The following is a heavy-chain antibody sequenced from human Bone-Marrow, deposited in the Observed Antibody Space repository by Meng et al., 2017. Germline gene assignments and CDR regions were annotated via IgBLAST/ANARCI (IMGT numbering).Heavy chain of an antibody. D-gene: IGHD1-26*01. J-gene: IGHJ4*02. CDR3: ARVGAQLFDY. Sequence: HVQLQQSGPGPVKPSQTLSLTCAISGDSVSNNSATWNWIRQSPSSGLEWMGRTYYRSKWYNDYAISVKSRITVNPDTSKNQFSLQLNSVTPEDTAVYYCARVGAQLFDYWGQGTLVTVSS. CDR1: GDSVSNNSAT. CDR2: TYYRSKWYN. V-gene: IGHV6-1*01.